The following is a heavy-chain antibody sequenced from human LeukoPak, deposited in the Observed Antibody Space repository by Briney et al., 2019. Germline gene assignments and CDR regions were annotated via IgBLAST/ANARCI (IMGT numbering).Heavy chain of an antibody. CDR2: TYYRSKWYN. D-gene: IGHD3-3*01. CDR1: RDSVSSNSVA. Sequence: SGPGLVKPSQTLSLTCAISRDSVSSNSVAWNWIRQSPSRGLEWLGRTYYRSKWYNEYAVSVKSRITINADTSKNQFSLQLNSVTPEDTAVYYCARVGGDYYYGMDVWGQGTTVTVS. V-gene: IGHV6-1*01. CDR3: ARVGGDYYYGMDV. J-gene: IGHJ6*02.